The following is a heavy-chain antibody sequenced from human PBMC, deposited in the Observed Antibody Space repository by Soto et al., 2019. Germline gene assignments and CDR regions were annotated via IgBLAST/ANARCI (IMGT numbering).Heavy chain of an antibody. CDR3: AKGLLNGRWYAAD. Sequence: EVHLLESGGVLVQPGESLRLSCETSGFTFTNCXXTWVRQPPGKRLEWVSVITTNGHTDYADSVKGRFTISRDNSKNTVYLQMNSLRAEDTAIYYCAKGLLNGRWYAADWGQGTLVTVSS. V-gene: IGHV3-23*01. D-gene: IGHD6-13*01. CDR1: GFTFTNCX. CDR2: ITTNGHT. J-gene: IGHJ4*02.